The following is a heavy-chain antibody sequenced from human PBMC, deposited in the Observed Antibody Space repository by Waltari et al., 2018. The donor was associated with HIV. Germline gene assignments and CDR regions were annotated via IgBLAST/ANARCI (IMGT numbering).Heavy chain of an antibody. D-gene: IGHD3-22*01. CDR3: AREFYYDSTGYNSGFDY. Sequence: QVHLVESGGGVVQPGRSLRLSCAASGFSFSTYVMHWFRQAPGKGLEWVADITYDGSHKYHADSVKGRFTISRDNSRNTLYLQMNSLRPEDTAVYFCAREFYYDSTGYNSGFDYWGQGTLVTVSS. V-gene: IGHV3-30*01. J-gene: IGHJ4*02. CDR2: ITYDGSHK. CDR1: GFSFSTYV.